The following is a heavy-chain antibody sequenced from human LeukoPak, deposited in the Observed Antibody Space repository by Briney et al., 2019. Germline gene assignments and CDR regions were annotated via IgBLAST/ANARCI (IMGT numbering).Heavy chain of an antibody. CDR2: IYYSGST. Sequence: SETLSLTCTVSGGSISSYYWSWIRQPPGKGLEGIGYIYYSGSTYYNPSLKSRVTISVDTSKNQFSLKLSSVTAADTAVYYCARGYYYDSSGYYTFDYWGQGTLVTVSS. J-gene: IGHJ4*02. CDR3: ARGYYYDSSGYYTFDY. D-gene: IGHD3-22*01. CDR1: GGSISSYY. V-gene: IGHV4-59*06.